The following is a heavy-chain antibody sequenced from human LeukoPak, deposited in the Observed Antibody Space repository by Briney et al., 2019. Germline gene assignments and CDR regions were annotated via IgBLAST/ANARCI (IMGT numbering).Heavy chain of an antibody. D-gene: IGHD3-22*01. J-gene: IGHJ4*02. V-gene: IGHV3-33*06. CDR1: GFTFSSYG. CDR2: IWYGGSNK. CDR3: AKGTDYYDSSGYYYHYLYYFDY. Sequence: GGSLRLSCAASGFTFSSYGMHWVRQAPGKGLEWVAVIWYGGSNKYYADSVKGRFTISRDNSKNTLYLQMNSLRAEDTAVYYCAKGTDYYDSSGYYYHYLYYFDYWGQGTLVTVSS.